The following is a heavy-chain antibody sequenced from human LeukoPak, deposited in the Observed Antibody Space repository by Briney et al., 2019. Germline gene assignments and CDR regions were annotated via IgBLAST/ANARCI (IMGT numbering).Heavy chain of an antibody. J-gene: IGHJ4*02. CDR1: GFTFSSYG. D-gene: IGHD2-8*02. Sequence: PGGSLRLSCAASGFTFSSYGMHWVRQAPGKGLEWVAVISYDGSNKYYADSVKGRFTISRDNSKNTLYLQMNSLRAEDTAVYYCEGPSTESPGGYWGQGTLVTVSS. CDR3: EGPSTESPGGY. CDR2: ISYDGSNK. V-gene: IGHV3-30*03.